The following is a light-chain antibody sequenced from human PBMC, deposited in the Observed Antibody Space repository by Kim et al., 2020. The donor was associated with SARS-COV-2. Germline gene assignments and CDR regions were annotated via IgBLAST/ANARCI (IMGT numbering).Light chain of an antibody. CDR3: TSYTNSNDWV. Sequence: QSVLTQPASVSGSPAQSITISCTGTSSDVGGYNYVSWYQQHPGNAPKLMIYGVSKQPSGISNRFSGSKSGNTASLTIAGLQAEYEADYYCTSYTNSNDWVFGGGTQLTVL. V-gene: IGLV2-14*01. J-gene: IGLJ3*02. CDR2: GVS. CDR1: SSDVGGYNY.